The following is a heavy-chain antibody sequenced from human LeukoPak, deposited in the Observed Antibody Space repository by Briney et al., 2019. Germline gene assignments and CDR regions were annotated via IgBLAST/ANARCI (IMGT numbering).Heavy chain of an antibody. J-gene: IGHJ4*02. D-gene: IGHD6-13*01. CDR2: IYSGGST. CDR1: GFTFSNYW. CDR3: ARAAEGIAAAGHFDY. V-gene: IGHV3-66*01. Sequence: PGGSLRLSCAASGFTFSNYWMSWVRQAPGKGLEWVSVIYSGGSTYYADSVKGRFTISRDNSKNTLYLQMNSLRAEDTAVYYCARAAEGIAAAGHFDYWGQGTLVTVSS.